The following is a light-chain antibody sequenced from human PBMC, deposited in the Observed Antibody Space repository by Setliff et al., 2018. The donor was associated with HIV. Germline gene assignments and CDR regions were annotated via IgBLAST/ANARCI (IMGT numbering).Light chain of an antibody. V-gene: IGLV2-14*03. CDR3: SSYATNSPLV. J-gene: IGLJ3*02. CDR2: DVT. Sequence: QSVLTQPASVSGSPGQSITISCIGTSSDVGGYNYVSWYQKHPGKALQLMIYDVTNRPSGVSNRFSGSKSGNMAYLTISGLEPDDEADYFCSSYATNSPLVFGGGTKVTVL. CDR1: SSDVGGYNY.